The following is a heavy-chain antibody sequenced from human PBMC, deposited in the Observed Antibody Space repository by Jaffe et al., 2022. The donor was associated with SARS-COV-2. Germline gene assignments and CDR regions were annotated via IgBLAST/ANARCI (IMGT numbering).Heavy chain of an antibody. CDR3: ARALPRYYDSTAYYHFDY. V-gene: IGHV1-3*01. Sequence: QVQLVQSGAEVKKPGASVQVSCKASGYIFTKYGIHWVRQAPGQRLEWMGWINAVSGDTKYSQTFQGRVTITTDTSASTAYMDLSSLTSEDTAVYYCARALPRYYDSTAYYHFDYWGQGTLVTVSS. CDR1: GYIFTKYG. D-gene: IGHD3-22*01. J-gene: IGHJ4*02. CDR2: INAVSGDT.